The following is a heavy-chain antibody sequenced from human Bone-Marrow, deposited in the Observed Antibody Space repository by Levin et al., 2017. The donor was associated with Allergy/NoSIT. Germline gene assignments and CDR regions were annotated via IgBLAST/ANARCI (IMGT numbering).Heavy chain of an antibody. Sequence: HSGGSLRLSCAASGFTFSSYWMSWVRQAPGKGLEWVANINQHGSERYYVDSVKGRFTISRDNAMNSLFLQMNTLRAEDTAVYYCAFDTSGFYAIEYWGQGTLVTVSS. J-gene: IGHJ4*02. D-gene: IGHD3-22*01. CDR2: INQHGSER. V-gene: IGHV3-7*01. CDR1: GFTFSSYW. CDR3: AFDTSGFYAIEY.